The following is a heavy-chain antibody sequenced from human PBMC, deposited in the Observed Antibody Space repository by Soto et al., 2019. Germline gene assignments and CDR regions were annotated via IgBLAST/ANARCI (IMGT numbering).Heavy chain of an antibody. CDR3: AKSFGPSYYVYMDV. D-gene: IGHD3-10*01. CDR1: GITFEDHG. V-gene: IGHV3-9*01. Sequence: EVQLVESGGGLVQPGRSLRLSCAASGITFEDHGMHWVRQAPGKGLEWVSGISWNSGSIAYADPVRGRFTISRDNAKNSLYLQMHSLRIEDTALYYCAKSFGPSYYVYMDVWGKGTTVTVSS. CDR2: ISWNSGSI. J-gene: IGHJ6*03.